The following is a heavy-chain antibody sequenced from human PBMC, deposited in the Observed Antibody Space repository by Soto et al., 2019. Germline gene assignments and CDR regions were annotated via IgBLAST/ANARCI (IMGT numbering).Heavy chain of an antibody. D-gene: IGHD3-22*01. CDR3: AGLFPYESSGDHLHY. Sequence: SQTLSLTCTFFGCTISSSSSYLILIRPPPGKGLESVGSIYYLGNTYYNPSLGGRVSISVDKSKNQFSLKLNSVTAADTAVFYCAGLFPYESSGDHLHYFGQGTQLTVSS. CDR2: IYYLGNT. V-gene: IGHV4-39*01. J-gene: IGHJ4*02. CDR1: GCTISSSSSY.